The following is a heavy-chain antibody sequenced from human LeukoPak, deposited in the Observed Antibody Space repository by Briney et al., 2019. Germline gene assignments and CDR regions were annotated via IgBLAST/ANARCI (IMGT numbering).Heavy chain of an antibody. Sequence: GGSLKLSCTASGLTLSNYWMIWVRQAPGKGLQWVAKIKQDGSEKYYVDSVRGRFTISRDNAENSLYLQMNSLRVEDTAVYYCAARSSGNPYFWGQGTLVTVSS. V-gene: IGHV3-7*03. CDR1: GLTLSNYW. D-gene: IGHD1-26*01. CDR3: AARSSGNPYF. CDR2: IKQDGSEK. J-gene: IGHJ4*02.